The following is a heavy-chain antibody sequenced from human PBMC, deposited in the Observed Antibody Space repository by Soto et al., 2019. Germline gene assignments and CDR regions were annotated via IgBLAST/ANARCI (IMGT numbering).Heavy chain of an antibody. CDR3: ARANWISY. CDR2: INPDGSST. V-gene: IGHV3-74*01. J-gene: IGHJ4*02. Sequence: EVQLAESGGGLVQPGGSLRLSCAATGFTFSNYWMHWVRQVPGRGLVWVSRINPDGSSTNYADSVKGRFTMSRDNAKNMVYLEMNRLRAEDTAVYYCARANWISYWGQGILVTVSS. D-gene: IGHD1-20*01. CDR1: GFTFSNYW.